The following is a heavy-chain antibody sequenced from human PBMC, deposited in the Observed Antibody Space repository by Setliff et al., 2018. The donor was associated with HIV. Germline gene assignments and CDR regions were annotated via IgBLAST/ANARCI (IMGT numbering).Heavy chain of an antibody. CDR3: ARDEGAYGSGSSDY. D-gene: IGHD3-10*01. V-gene: IGHV1-3*01. Sequence: GASVKVSCKASGYTFITYAMHWVRQAPGQRLEWMGWINAGNGNTKYSQKFQGRVTITRDTSASTAYMELSSLRSEDTAVYYCARDEGAYGSGSSDYWGQGTLVTVSS. J-gene: IGHJ4*02. CDR1: GYTFITYA. CDR2: INAGNGNT.